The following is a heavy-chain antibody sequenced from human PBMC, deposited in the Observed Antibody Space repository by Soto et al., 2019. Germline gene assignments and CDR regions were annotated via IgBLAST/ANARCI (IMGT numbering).Heavy chain of an antibody. Sequence: HPGGSLRPSCAASGFTFSSYAMHWVRQAPGKGLEWVAVISYDGSNKYYADSVKGRFTISRDNSKNTLYLQMNSLRAEDTAVYYCARINRQWLVQDAFDIWGQGTMVTVSS. V-gene: IGHV3-30-3*01. CDR1: GFTFSSYA. J-gene: IGHJ3*02. CDR2: ISYDGSNK. D-gene: IGHD6-19*01. CDR3: ARINRQWLVQDAFDI.